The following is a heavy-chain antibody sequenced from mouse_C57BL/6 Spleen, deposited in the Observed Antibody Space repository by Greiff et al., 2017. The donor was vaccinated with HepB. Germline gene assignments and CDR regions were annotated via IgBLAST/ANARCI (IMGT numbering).Heavy chain of an antibody. V-gene: IGHV1-82*01. CDR3: ARQLGRPAWFAY. CDR1: GYAFSSSW. CDR2: IYPGDGDT. D-gene: IGHD4-1*02. J-gene: IGHJ3*01. Sequence: VQLQQSGPELVKPGASVKISCKASGYAFSSSWMNWVKQRPGKGLEWIGRIYPGDGDTNYNGKFKGKATLTADKSSSTAYMQLSSLTSADSAVYFCARQLGRPAWFAYWGQGTLVTVSA.